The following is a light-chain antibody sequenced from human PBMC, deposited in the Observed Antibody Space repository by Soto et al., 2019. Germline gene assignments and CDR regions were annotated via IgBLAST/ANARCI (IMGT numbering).Light chain of an antibody. CDR3: SSYAGSDIL. CDR2: EVN. Sequence: QSVLTQPPSASGSPGQSVTISCTGTSSDVGGYNYVSWYQQHPGKAPKLMIYEVNKRPSGVPDRFSGSKSGNTASLTVSGLQPDDEADYYCSSYAGSDILFGGGTKLTVL. V-gene: IGLV2-8*01. J-gene: IGLJ2*01. CDR1: SSDVGGYNY.